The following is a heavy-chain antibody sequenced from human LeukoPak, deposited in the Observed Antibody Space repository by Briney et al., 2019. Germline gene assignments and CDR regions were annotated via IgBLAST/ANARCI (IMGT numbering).Heavy chain of an antibody. D-gene: IGHD2-2*02. V-gene: IGHV4-34*01. J-gene: IGHJ5*02. CDR1: GGSFSGYY. CDR3: ARAPYCSSTSCYKERAYNWFDP. CDR2: INHSGST. Sequence: PSETLSLTCAVYGGSFSGYYWSWIRQPPGKGLEWIGEINHSGSTNYNPSLKSRVTISVDTSKNQFSLKLSSVTAADTAVYYCARAPYCSSTSCYKERAYNWFDPWGQGTLVTVSS.